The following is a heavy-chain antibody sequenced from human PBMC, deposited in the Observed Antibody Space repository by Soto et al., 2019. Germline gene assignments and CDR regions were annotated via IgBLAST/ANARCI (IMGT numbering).Heavy chain of an antibody. CDR2: ISVYTGNT. J-gene: IGHJ6*02. Sequence: ASAKVRWKSSGYSITSNAGRWVHQATGQGLEWLGWISVYTGNTKQAQKFQDRVTLTTEASTGTASLELRSLRSDDAAVYYCARTGYDFWSCYSPVGPYYYYYHGMDVWGQGTTVTVSS. CDR3: ARTGYDFWSCYSPVGPYYYYYHGMDV. V-gene: IGHV1-18*04. D-gene: IGHD3-3*01. CDR1: GYSITSNA.